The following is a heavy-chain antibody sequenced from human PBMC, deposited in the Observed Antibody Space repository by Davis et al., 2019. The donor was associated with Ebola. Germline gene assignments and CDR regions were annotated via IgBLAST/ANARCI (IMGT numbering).Heavy chain of an antibody. J-gene: IGHJ4*02. Sequence: GGSLRLSCKASGYSFTSYWIVWVRQMPGKGLECMGIIFPGDSDTRYSPSFQGHVTISADKSISTAYLQWSSLKASDTAMYYCARFLEWKADYWGQGTLVTVSS. CDR2: IFPGDSDT. D-gene: IGHD3-3*01. CDR1: GYSFTSYW. V-gene: IGHV5-51*01. CDR3: ARFLEWKADY.